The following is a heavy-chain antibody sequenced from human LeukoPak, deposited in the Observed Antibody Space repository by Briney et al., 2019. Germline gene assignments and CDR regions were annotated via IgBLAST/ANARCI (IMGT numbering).Heavy chain of an antibody. V-gene: IGHV7-4-1*02. CDR2: ISTGTGNP. CDR3: TRDFYNSGSSLLDY. Sequence: ASVKVSCKASGYTFTKYAMNWLRQAPGQRPEWMGWISTGTGNPTYAQGFTGQFVFSLDTSVSTAYLEITSLKAEDTAVYYCTRDFYNSGSSLLDYWGQGTLVTVSS. CDR1: GYTFTKYA. D-gene: IGHD3-10*01. J-gene: IGHJ4*02.